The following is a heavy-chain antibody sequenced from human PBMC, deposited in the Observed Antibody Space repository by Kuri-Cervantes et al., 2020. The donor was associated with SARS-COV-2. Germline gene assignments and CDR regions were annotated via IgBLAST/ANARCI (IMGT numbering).Heavy chain of an antibody. Sequence: SVKVSCKASGYTFTDYYIHWVRQAPGQGLEWMGRIIPIFGTANYAQKFQGRVTITADESTSTAYMELSSLRSEDTAVYYCARGDFWSRPFDYWGQGTLVTVSS. CDR1: GYTFTDYY. D-gene: IGHD3-3*01. J-gene: IGHJ4*02. CDR2: IIPIFGTA. V-gene: IGHV1-69*13. CDR3: ARGDFWSRPFDY.